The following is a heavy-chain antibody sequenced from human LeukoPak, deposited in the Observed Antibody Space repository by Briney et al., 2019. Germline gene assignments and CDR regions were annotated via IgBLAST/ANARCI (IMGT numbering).Heavy chain of an antibody. Sequence: GGSLRLSCAVSGFTFSSYAMSWVRQAPGKGLEWVSAISGSGGSTYYADFVKGRFTISRDSSKNTLFLQMNTLRAEDTAIYYCAKDRTVGASYWYFDLWGRGTLVTVSS. D-gene: IGHD1-26*01. CDR2: ISGSGGST. CDR1: GFTFSSYA. CDR3: AKDRTVGASYWYFDL. V-gene: IGHV3-23*01. J-gene: IGHJ2*01.